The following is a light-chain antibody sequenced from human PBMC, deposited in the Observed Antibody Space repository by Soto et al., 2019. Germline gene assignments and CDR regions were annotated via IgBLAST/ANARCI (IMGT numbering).Light chain of an antibody. CDR1: QSVLYNSKNKNY. CDR2: WSS. V-gene: IGKV4-1*01. Sequence: DIVMTPSPDSLAVSLGERATVNCKSSQSVLYNSKNKNYLAWYQQKPGQPPKLLIYWSSTRESGVPDRFSGSGSGTDFTLTISSLQAEDVAVYYCQQYYSTPYTFGQGTKLEI. CDR3: QQYYSTPYT. J-gene: IGKJ2*01.